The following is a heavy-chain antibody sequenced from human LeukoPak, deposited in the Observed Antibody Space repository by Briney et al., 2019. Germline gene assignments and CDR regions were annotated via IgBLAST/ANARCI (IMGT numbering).Heavy chain of an antibody. CDR3: AGHARGSYLVY. D-gene: IGHD6-6*01. J-gene: IGHJ4*02. CDR2: ISSTSPRAI. Sequence: GGSLRLSCAAFGFTFSDYYMSWIRQAPGKGLEWVSLISSTSPRAISYGDSVKGRFTTSRDDAKDSLFLQMNNLRVEDTAMYYCAGHARGSYLVYWGQGILVTVSA. V-gene: IGHV3-11*01. CDR1: GFTFSDYY.